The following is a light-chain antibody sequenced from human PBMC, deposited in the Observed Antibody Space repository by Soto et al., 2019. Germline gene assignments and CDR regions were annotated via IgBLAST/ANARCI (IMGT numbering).Light chain of an antibody. J-gene: IGLJ1*01. Sequence: QSALTQPASVSGSPGQSISISCTGTSSDVGGYNYVSWYQQHPGKAPKLMIYDVNNRPSGVSDRFSGSKSGNTASLTISGLQAEDEADYYCSSYTRSSTLVFGTGTKLTVL. V-gene: IGLV2-14*01. CDR2: DVN. CDR1: SSDVGGYNY. CDR3: SSYTRSSTLV.